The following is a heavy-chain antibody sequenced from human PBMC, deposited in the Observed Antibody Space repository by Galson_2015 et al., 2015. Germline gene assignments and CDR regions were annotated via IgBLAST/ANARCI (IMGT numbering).Heavy chain of an antibody. CDR1: GGSFSDYY. V-gene: IGHV4-34*01. D-gene: IGHD6-19*01. CDR2: INHSGST. J-gene: IGHJ4*01. Sequence: ETLSLTCAVYGGSFSDYYWSWIRQPPGKGLEWIGEINHSGSTDYNPSLESRVIISVDTSKNQFSLKLSSVTAADTAVYYCARGGDSGWYADYWGQGTLVTVSS. CDR3: ARGGDSGWYADY.